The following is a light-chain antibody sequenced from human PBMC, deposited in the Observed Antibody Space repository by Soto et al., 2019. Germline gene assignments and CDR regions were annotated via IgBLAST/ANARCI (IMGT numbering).Light chain of an antibody. Sequence: EIVLTQSPGTLSLSPGERATLSCRASQSVSSSYLAWYQQKPGQAPRLFIYGTSSRATGIPDRFSGSGSGTDFTLTISRLDPEDFAVYYCHQCGSSPWTFGQGTKVDIK. CDR3: HQCGSSPWT. V-gene: IGKV3-20*01. CDR1: QSVSSSY. CDR2: GTS. J-gene: IGKJ1*01.